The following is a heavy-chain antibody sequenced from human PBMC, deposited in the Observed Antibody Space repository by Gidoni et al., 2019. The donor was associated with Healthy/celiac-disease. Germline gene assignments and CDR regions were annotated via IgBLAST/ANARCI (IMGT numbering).Heavy chain of an antibody. CDR3: ARSTYQLLLGGMDV. D-gene: IGHD2-2*01. CDR2: IYTGDSDT. J-gene: IGHJ6*02. CDR1: GYSFTSYW. Sequence: EVQLVQSGAEVKKPGEYMKSSCKGYGYSFTSYWSCWVRQMPGKGLEWMVIIYTGDSDTRYSPSFQGQVTISADKSIITAYLQWSSLKAAGTAMYYCARSTYQLLLGGMDVWGQGTTVTVSS. V-gene: IGHV5-51*01.